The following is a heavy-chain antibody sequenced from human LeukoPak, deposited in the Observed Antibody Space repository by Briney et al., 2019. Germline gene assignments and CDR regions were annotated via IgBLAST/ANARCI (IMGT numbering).Heavy chain of an antibody. CDR1: GYTFSNYY. J-gene: IGHJ4*02. D-gene: IGHD2-2*01. V-gene: IGHV1-46*01. Sequence: SVAVSCKASGYTFSNYYMHWVRQAPGQGLEWMGIINPSGDSTTYAQKFQGRVTMAGDTSTSTVYMELSTLRSEDTAVYYCAISPSRTYSDYWGQGTLGTVSS. CDR3: AISPSRTYSDY. CDR2: INPSGDST.